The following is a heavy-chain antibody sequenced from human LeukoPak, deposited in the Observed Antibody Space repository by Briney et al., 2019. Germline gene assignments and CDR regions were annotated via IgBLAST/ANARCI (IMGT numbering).Heavy chain of an antibody. CDR3: AKDQEVGATTIDY. Sequence: GESLRLSCAASGCTFSNYGMHWVRQAPGKGLEWVAFIRCDGSNKYYADSVKGRFTISRDNSKNTLYLQMNSLGVEGTAVYYCAKDQEVGATTIDYWGQGTLVTVSS. J-gene: IGHJ4*02. CDR2: IRCDGSNK. V-gene: IGHV3-30*02. D-gene: IGHD1-26*01. CDR1: GCTFSNYG.